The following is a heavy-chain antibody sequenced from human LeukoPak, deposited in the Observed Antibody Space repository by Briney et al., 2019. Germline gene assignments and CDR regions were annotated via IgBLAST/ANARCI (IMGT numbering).Heavy chain of an antibody. D-gene: IGHD3-10*01. Sequence: GGSLRLSCAASGFTFSSYAIHWVRQAPGKGLEWVALISFDGSNKYYADSVKGRFTISRDNSKNTLYLQMNSLRAEDRAVYYCARAPGAYYYGSGNSSDPWGQGPRVTVSS. CDR1: GFTFSSYA. CDR3: ARAPGAYYYGSGNSSDP. J-gene: IGHJ5*02. V-gene: IGHV3-30*04. CDR2: ISFDGSNK.